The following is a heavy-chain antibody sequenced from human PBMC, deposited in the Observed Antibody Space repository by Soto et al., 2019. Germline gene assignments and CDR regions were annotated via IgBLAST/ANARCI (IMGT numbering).Heavy chain of an antibody. CDR2: ISGSGGST. V-gene: IGHV3-23*01. CDR1: GFTFSSYA. D-gene: IGHD6-6*01. J-gene: IGHJ4*02. CDR3: AKDEVVGSSQHFAY. Sequence: GGSLRLSCAASGFTFSSYAMSWVRQAPGKGLEWVSAISGSGGSTYYGDSVKGRFTISRDNSKNTLYLQMNSLRAEDRAVYYCAKDEVVGSSQHFAYWGQGTLVTVSS.